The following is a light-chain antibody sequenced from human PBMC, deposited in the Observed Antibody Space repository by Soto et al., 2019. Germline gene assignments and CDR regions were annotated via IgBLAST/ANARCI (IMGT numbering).Light chain of an antibody. CDR2: AAS. CDR1: QXXXXY. CDR3: QQSYNSPLT. Sequence: DIQXXXSPYSXXASVGDRVTXXXXASQXXXXYLNWYQQKPGKAPKLLIYAASSLQSGVPLRFSGSGSGTDFTLTISSLQPEDFATYYCQQSYNSPLTFGGGTKVEIK. V-gene: IGKV1-39*01. J-gene: IGKJ4*01.